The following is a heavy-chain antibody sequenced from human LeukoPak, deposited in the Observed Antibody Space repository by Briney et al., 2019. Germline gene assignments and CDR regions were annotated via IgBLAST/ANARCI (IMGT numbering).Heavy chain of an antibody. V-gene: IGHV3-48*04. D-gene: IGHD3-9*01. CDR3: ARVQYTTIDILTGLAGYAFDI. J-gene: IGHJ3*02. CDR1: GFTFSSYS. CDR2: ISSSSSTI. Sequence: HPGGSPRLSCAASGFTFSSYSMNWVRQAPGKGLEWVSYISSSSSTIYYADSVKGRFTISRDNAKNSPYLQMNSLRAEDTAVYYCARVQYTTIDILTGLAGYAFDIWGQGTMVTVSS.